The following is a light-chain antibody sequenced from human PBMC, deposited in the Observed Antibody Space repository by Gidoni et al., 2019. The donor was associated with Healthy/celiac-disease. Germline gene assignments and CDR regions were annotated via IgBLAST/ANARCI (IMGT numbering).Light chain of an antibody. Sequence: EIVMTQSPATLSVSPGERATLSFSASQSVSSNLAWYQQKPVQAPRLLIYGASTRATGIPARFSGSGSGTEFTLTISSLQSEDFAVYYCQQYNNWPRTFGQGTKVEIK. CDR2: GAS. J-gene: IGKJ1*01. CDR3: QQYNNWPRT. CDR1: QSVSSN. V-gene: IGKV3-15*01.